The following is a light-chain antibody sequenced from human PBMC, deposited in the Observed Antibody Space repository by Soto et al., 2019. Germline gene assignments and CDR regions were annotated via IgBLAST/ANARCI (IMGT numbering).Light chain of an antibody. CDR1: QSISTY. V-gene: IGKV1-39*01. CDR2: SAS. J-gene: IGKJ4*01. CDR3: QQSISTPLT. Sequence: DIQMTQSPSSLSASVGDRVTITCRASQSISTYLNWYQQKPGKAPKLLIYSASSLQSGVPSRFSGSGSGTDFTLTISSLQPEDFATYYCQQSISTPLTFGGGTKVEIK.